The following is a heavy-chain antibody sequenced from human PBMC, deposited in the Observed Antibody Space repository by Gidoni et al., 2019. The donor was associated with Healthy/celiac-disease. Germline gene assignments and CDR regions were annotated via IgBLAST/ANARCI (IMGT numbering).Heavy chain of an antibody. CDR1: GGSIRSSSYH. D-gene: IGHD2-21*02. J-gene: IGHJ2*01. CDR2: IYYSGST. CDR3: AIPVVVTAYSDWYFDL. V-gene: IGHV4-39*01. Sequence: QLQLQESGPGLVKPSETLSLTCTVSGGSIRSSSYHWGWIRQPPGKGLEWIGSIYYSGSTSYNPSVKSRVTISVDTSKNQFSLKLSSVTAADTSVYYCAIPVVVTAYSDWYFDLWGRGTLVTVSS.